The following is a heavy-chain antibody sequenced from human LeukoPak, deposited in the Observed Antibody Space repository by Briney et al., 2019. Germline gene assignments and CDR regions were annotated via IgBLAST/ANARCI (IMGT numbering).Heavy chain of an antibody. CDR3: ATYRNSESSGYEPRFEY. V-gene: IGHV3-7*05. CDR1: GFTFSSYW. Sequence: GGSLRLSCAASGFTFSSYWMSWVRQAPGKGLEWVANIKQDGSDKYYVDSVKGRFTISRDNAKNSLYLQMNSLTAEDTAVYYSATYRNSESSGYEPRFEYWGQGTLVTVSS. J-gene: IGHJ4*02. D-gene: IGHD3-22*01. CDR2: IKQDGSDK.